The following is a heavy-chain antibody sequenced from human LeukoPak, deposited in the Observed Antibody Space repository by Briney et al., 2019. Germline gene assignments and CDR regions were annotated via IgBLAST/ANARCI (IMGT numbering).Heavy chain of an antibody. CDR1: GGSISSSSYY. CDR3: ARMMVRGGWFDP. D-gene: IGHD3-10*01. J-gene: IGHJ5*02. V-gene: IGHV4-39*07. Sequence: SETLSLTCTVSGGSISSSSYYWGWIRQPPGKGLERIGSSYYSGSTYYNPSLKSRVTISVDTSKNQFSLKLSSVTAADTAVYYCARMMVRGGWFDPWGQGTLVTVSS. CDR2: SYYSGST.